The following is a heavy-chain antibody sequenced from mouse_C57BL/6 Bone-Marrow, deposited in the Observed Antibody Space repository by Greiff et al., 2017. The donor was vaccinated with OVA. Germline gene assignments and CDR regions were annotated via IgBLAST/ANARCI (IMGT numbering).Heavy chain of an antibody. V-gene: IGHV1-82*01. Sequence: VQGVESGPELVKPGASVKISCKASGYAFSSSWMNWVKQRPGKGLEWIGRIYPGDGDTNYNGKFKGKATLTADKSSSTAYMQLSSLTSEDSAVYFCARYGYYPYYFDYWGQGTTLTVSS. CDR1: GYAFSSSW. J-gene: IGHJ2*01. CDR2: IYPGDGDT. CDR3: ARYGYYPYYFDY. D-gene: IGHD2-3*01.